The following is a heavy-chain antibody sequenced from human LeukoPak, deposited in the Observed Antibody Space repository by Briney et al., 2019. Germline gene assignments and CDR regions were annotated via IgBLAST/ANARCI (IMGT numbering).Heavy chain of an antibody. J-gene: IGHJ4*02. Sequence: SVKVSCKASGGTFSSYTISWVRQAPGQGLEWMGRIIPILGIANYAQKFQGRVTITADKSTSTAYMELSRLRSDDTAVYYCARAGGDGYSNDYWGQGTLVTVSS. D-gene: IGHD5-24*01. V-gene: IGHV1-69*02. CDR3: ARAGGDGYSNDY. CDR2: IIPILGIA. CDR1: GGTFSSYT.